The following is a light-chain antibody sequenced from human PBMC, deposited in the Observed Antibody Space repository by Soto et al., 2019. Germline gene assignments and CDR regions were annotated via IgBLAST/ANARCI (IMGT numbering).Light chain of an antibody. Sequence: EIVLTQSPGTLSLSPGERATLSCRASQSVGSNYLAWYQQKPGQAPRLLIYGASSRATGIPDRFSGSGSGTDFTLTINRLEAEDFAVYYCQQYGGSPQRTFGQGTKVEIK. CDR1: QSVGSNY. CDR3: QQYGGSPQRT. CDR2: GAS. J-gene: IGKJ1*01. V-gene: IGKV3-20*01.